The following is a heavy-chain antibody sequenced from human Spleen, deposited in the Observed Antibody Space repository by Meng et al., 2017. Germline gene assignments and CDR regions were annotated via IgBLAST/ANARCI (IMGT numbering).Heavy chain of an antibody. J-gene: IGHJ4*02. CDR1: GGTFRNFW. CDR3: AKKWGSGSPYFDC. D-gene: IGHD3-10*01. Sequence: GESLKISCVASGGTFRNFWMTWVRQAPGKGLEWVGRIKSKVDGGTTDFAAPVKGRFTISRDDAKNTLYLQMNSLRAEDTAVYYCAKKWGSGSPYFDCWGQETLVTVSS. V-gene: IGHV3-15*01. CDR2: IKSKVDGGTT.